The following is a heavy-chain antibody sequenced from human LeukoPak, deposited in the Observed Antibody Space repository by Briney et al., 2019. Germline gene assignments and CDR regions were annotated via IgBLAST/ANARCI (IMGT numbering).Heavy chain of an antibody. V-gene: IGHV4-39*07. CDR1: GGSISSSSYY. D-gene: IGHD6-19*01. CDR2: IYNTGST. Sequence: SETLSLTCTVSGGSISSSSYYWGWIRQPPGKGLEWIGSIYNTGSTYYNPSLKSRVTISVDTSKNQFSLKLSSVTAADTAVYYCARVGYAVANKDYWGQGTLVTVSS. J-gene: IGHJ4*02. CDR3: ARVGYAVANKDY.